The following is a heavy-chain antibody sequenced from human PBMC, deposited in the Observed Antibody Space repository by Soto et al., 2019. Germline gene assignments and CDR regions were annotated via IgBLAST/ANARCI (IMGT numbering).Heavy chain of an antibody. CDR3: ARGWGSDSTTYYYAY. D-gene: IGHD3-22*01. J-gene: IGHJ1*01. CDR1: GYTFTSYY. V-gene: IGHV1-69*13. Sequence: SVMCSCTASGYTFTSYYMHWVRQDPGQGLEWMGGINPICGKPNYAQRFQGRVTISADESTTTAYMQLSSLRSEDTALYFCARGWGSDSTTYYYAYWGQGTSVTVSS. CDR2: INPICGKP.